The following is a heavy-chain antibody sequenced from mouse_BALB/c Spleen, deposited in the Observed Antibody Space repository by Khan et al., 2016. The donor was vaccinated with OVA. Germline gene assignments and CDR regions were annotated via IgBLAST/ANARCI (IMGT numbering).Heavy chain of an antibody. V-gene: IGHV2-6-5*01. CDR2: IWGGGST. Sequence: QVQLKQSGPGLVAPSQSLSITCTVSGFSLTDYGVSWIRQPPGKGLEWLGVIWGGGSTYYNSALKSRLSISKDNSKSQVFLKMSSLQTDDTAMYYCAKGVWSYYYALDYWGQGTSATVSS. CDR3: AKGVWSYYYALDY. CDR1: GFSLTDYG. J-gene: IGHJ4*01.